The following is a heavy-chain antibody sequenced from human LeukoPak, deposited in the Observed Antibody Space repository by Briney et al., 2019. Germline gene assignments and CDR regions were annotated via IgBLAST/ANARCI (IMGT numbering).Heavy chain of an antibody. D-gene: IGHD6-19*01. V-gene: IGHV3-30*14. Sequence: GGSLRLSCAASGFTFSSYAMHWVRQAPGKGLEWVGVILYDGSMKYYADSVKGRFTISRDNSKNTLYLQMNSLRAEDTAVYYCARDVSSGLDYWGQGTLVTVSS. J-gene: IGHJ4*02. CDR2: ILYDGSMK. CDR1: GFTFSSYA. CDR3: ARDVSSGLDY.